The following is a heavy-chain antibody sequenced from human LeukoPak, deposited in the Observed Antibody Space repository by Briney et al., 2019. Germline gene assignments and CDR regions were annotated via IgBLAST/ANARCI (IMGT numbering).Heavy chain of an antibody. CDR2: IHYSEST. J-gene: IGHJ3*02. Sequence: PSETLSLTCTVSGGSVSSAGYYWSRIRQPPGKGLEFIGYIHYSESTNYNPSLKSRVTISVDTSKNQFSLKLSSVTAADTAVYYCARGSTLYYDILTGYYTPGPFDIWGQGTMFTVSS. CDR1: GGSVSSAGYY. D-gene: IGHD3-9*01. CDR3: ARGSTLYYDILTGYYTPGPFDI. V-gene: IGHV4-61*08.